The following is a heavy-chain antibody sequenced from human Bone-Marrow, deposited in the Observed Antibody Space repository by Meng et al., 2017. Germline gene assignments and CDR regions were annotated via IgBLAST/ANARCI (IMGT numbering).Heavy chain of an antibody. CDR2: IFYTGTT. D-gene: IGHD5-24*01. J-gene: IGHJ5*02. CDR1: GGSISSSSSFY. Sequence: QLQLQESGPGLVKPSETLSLTCTASGGSISSSSSFYWGWIRQLPGKGLEWIGSIFYTGTTYYNPSLKSRVTISVDTSKNQFSLKLSSVTAADTAVYYCARLVRGRDGYKSKLVPWGQGILV. V-gene: IGHV4-39*01. CDR3: ARLVRGRDGYKSKLVP.